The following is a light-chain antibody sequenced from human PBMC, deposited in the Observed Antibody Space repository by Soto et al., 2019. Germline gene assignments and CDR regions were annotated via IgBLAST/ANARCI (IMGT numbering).Light chain of an antibody. CDR1: QSVLYSSNNKNY. J-gene: IGKJ4*01. V-gene: IGKV4-1*01. Sequence: DIVMTQSPDSLPVSLGERATITCKSSQSVLYSSNNKNYLAWYQQKPGQPPKLLIYWASTRESGVPDRFSGSGSGTDFTLTISSLQAEDVAVYYCQQYYSTPPTFGGGTKVEI. CDR3: QQYYSTPPT. CDR2: WAS.